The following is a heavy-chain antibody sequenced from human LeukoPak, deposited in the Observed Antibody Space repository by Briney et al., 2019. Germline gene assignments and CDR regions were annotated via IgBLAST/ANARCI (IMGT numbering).Heavy chain of an antibody. CDR3: ARSRTTGTPTFDP. Sequence: GGSLRLSCAASGFTFSSYAMHWVRQAPGKGLEYVSAISSNRGSTYYASSVKGRFTISRDNSKNTLYLQMGSLRAEDMAVYYCARSRTTGTPTFDPWGQGTLVTVSS. V-gene: IGHV3-64*01. D-gene: IGHD1-1*01. CDR2: ISSNRGST. CDR1: GFTFSSYA. J-gene: IGHJ5*02.